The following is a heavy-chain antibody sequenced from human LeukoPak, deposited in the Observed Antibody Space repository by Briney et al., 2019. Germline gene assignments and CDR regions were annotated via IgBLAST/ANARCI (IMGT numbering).Heavy chain of an antibody. CDR2: IDPSDSYT. CDR3: ARQDSSSWYKRPFDY. V-gene: IGHV5-10-1*01. Sequence: GESLRISCKGSGYSFTSYWISWVRQIRGKGLEWMGRIDPSDSYTNYSPSFEGHVTISADKSISTDYLQWSSLNASDTAMYYCARQDSSSWYKRPFDYWGQGTLVTVSS. CDR1: GYSFTSYW. D-gene: IGHD6-13*01. J-gene: IGHJ4*02.